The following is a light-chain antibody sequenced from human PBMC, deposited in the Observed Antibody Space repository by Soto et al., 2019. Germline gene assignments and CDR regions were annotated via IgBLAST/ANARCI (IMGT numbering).Light chain of an antibody. V-gene: IGKV3-15*01. CDR3: QQYNNWPLT. Sequence: EIVMTQSPATLSVSPGERATLSCRASQSVSSNLAWYQQKPGQAPRLLIYGASTRATGIPARFSGSGSGPEFTLTISSLQSEDFAVYYCQQYNNWPLTFGQGTKLESK. J-gene: IGKJ2*01. CDR1: QSVSSN. CDR2: GAS.